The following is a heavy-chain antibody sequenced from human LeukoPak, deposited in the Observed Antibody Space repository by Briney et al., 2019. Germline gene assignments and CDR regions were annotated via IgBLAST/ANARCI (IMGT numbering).Heavy chain of an antibody. J-gene: IGHJ6*02. CDR1: GYTFTCYY. CDR3: AKAYGDYYYDYYYGMDV. V-gene: IGHV1-2*02. Sequence: ASVKVSCKASGYTFTCYYMHWVRQAPGKGLEWMGCINPNSGGTNYAQKFQGRVTMTRDTSISTGYMELSRLRSDDTAVYYCAKAYGDYYYDYYYGMDVWGQGTTVTVSS. CDR2: INPNSGGT. D-gene: IGHD4-17*01.